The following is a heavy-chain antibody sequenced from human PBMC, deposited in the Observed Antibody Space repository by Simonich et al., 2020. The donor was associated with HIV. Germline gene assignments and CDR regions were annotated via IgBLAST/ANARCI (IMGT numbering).Heavy chain of an antibody. Sequence: EVQLVESGGGLVQPGRSLRLSCAASGFTFDDYAMHWVRQAQGKGMEWVSGISWNRGSIGYADSVKGRFTISRDNAKNSLYLQMNSLRAEDMALYYCAKDRYGSSSGSFDYWGQGTLVTVSS. J-gene: IGHJ4*02. CDR1: GFTFDDYA. V-gene: IGHV3-9*03. CDR3: AKDRYGSSSGSFDY. D-gene: IGHD6-6*01. CDR2: ISWNRGSI.